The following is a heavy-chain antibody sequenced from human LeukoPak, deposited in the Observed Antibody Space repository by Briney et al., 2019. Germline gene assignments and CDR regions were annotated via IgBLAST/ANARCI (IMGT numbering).Heavy chain of an antibody. J-gene: IGHJ2*01. Sequence: PGGSLRLSCTVSGFTVSSNSMSWVRQAPGKGLEWVSFIYSDNTHYSDSVKGRFTISRDNSKNTLYLQMNSLRAEDTAVYYCAGWFGDPLNWYFDLWGRGTLVTVSS. CDR2: IYSDNT. D-gene: IGHD3-10*01. CDR3: AGWFGDPLNWYFDL. V-gene: IGHV3-53*01. CDR1: GFTVSSNS.